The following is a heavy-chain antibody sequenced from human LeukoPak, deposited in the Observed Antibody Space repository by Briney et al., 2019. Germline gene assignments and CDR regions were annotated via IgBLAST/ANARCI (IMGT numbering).Heavy chain of an antibody. CDR1: GGTFSSYA. D-gene: IGHD3-16*01. CDR2: IIPIFGTA. V-gene: IGHV1-69*05. Sequence: ASVKDSCKASGGTFSSYAISWVRQAPGQGLEWMGGIIPIFGTANYAQKFQGRVTITTDESTSTAYMELSSLRSEDTAVYYCATVITLFVWGKGTTVTVSS. J-gene: IGHJ6*04. CDR3: ATVITLFV.